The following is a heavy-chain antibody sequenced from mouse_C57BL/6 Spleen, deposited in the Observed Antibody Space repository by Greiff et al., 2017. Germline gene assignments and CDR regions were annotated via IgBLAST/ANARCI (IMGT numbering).Heavy chain of an antibody. CDR1: GYAFSSSW. CDR2: IYPGDGDT. V-gene: IGHV1-82*01. J-gene: IGHJ4*01. CDR3: ASQNPSYYSMDY. Sequence: VKLMESGPELVKPGASVKISCKASGYAFSSSWMNWVKQRPGKGLEWIGRIYPGDGDTNYNGKFKGKATLTADKSSSTAYMQLSSLTSEDSAVYFCASQNPSYYSMDYWGQGTSVTVSS.